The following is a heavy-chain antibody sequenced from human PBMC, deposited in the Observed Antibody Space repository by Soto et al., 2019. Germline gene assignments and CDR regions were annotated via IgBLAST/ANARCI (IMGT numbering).Heavy chain of an antibody. D-gene: IGHD1-26*01. Sequence: ASETLSLTCTVSGGSLSSYYWTWIRQPPGKGLEWIGNIHYNGNTKYNPSLKSRVSMSVDTSKNQFSLKLSSVTAADTAMYYCARRGGREGATVYYWGQGTLVTVSS. CDR1: GGSLSSYY. CDR3: ARRGGREGATVYY. V-gene: IGHV4-59*08. J-gene: IGHJ4*02. CDR2: IHYNGNT.